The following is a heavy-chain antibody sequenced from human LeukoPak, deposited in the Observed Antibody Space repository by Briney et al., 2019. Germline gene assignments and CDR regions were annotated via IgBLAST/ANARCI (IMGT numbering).Heavy chain of an antibody. D-gene: IGHD6-13*01. CDR3: ARVGDLAAAGWLDY. V-gene: IGHV3-11*05. CDR2: ISSSSTHT. Sequence: GGSLRLSCASSGITFSSYAMSWIRQAPGKRLEWVSYISSSSTHTPYADSVKGRFTISRDNAQNSLFLQMNSLRAEDTAVYMCARVGDLAAAGWLDYWGQGTLVTVSS. CDR1: GITFSSYA. J-gene: IGHJ4*02.